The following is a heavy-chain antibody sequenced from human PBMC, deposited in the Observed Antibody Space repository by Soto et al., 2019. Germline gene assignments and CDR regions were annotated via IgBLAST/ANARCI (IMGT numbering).Heavy chain of an antibody. J-gene: IGHJ6*03. CDR3: ARDVNDGPYYSYYMDV. V-gene: IGHV3-48*01. CDR1: GFTFSSYS. Sequence: EVQLVESGGGLVQPGGSLRLSCAASGFTFSSYSMNWVRQAPGKGLEWVSYISSSSSTIYYADSVKGRFTISRDNAKSSLYLQMNSLRAEDTAVYYCARDVNDGPYYSYYMDVWGKWTTVTVSS. CDR2: ISSSSSTI. D-gene: IGHD4-17*01.